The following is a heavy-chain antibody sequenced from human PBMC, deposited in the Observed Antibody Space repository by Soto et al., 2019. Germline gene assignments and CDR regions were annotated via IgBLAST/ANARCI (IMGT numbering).Heavy chain of an antibody. CDR1: GYTFTSYG. D-gene: IGHD2-15*01. V-gene: IGHV1-18*04. CDR3: ARGHCSGGSCAWGYYYYGMDV. Sequence: ASVKVSCKASGYTFTSYGISWVRQAPGQGLEWMGWIGAYNGNTNYAQKLQGRVTMTTDTSTSTAYMELRSLRSDDTAVYYCARGHCSGGSCAWGYYYYGMDVWGQGTTVTVSS. J-gene: IGHJ6*02. CDR2: IGAYNGNT.